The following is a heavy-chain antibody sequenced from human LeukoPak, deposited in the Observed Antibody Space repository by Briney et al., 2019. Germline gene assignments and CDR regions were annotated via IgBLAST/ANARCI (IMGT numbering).Heavy chain of an antibody. V-gene: IGHV4-61*02. Sequence: SETLSLTRTVSGGSISSGSYYWSWIRQPAGKGLEWIGRFYTSGSTNYNPSLKSRVTISVDTSKNQFSLKVNSVTAADTAVYYCARGRDGYNFLNRGEYYYFDYWGQGILVTVSS. D-gene: IGHD5-24*01. J-gene: IGHJ4*02. CDR1: GGSISSGSYY. CDR2: FYTSGST. CDR3: ARGRDGYNFLNRGEYYYFDY.